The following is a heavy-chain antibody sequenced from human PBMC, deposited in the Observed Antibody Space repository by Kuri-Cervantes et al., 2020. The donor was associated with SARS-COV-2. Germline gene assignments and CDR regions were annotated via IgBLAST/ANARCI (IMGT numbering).Heavy chain of an antibody. CDR2: CSHAKIT. Sequence: GESLKISCVASGFTFSSYSVNWVRQAPGKGLEWISYCSHAKITYADSVKGRFTISRDNAKNSLYLQMNSLRDEDTAVYYCARERSGDSYDFWSGYTYYYGMDVWGQGTTVTVSS. CDR3: ARERSGDSYDFWSGYTYYYGMDV. CDR1: GFTFSSYS. D-gene: IGHD3-3*01. V-gene: IGHV3-48*02. J-gene: IGHJ6*02.